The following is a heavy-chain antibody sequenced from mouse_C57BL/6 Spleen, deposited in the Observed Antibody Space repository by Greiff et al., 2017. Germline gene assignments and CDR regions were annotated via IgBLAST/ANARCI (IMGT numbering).Heavy chain of an antibody. CDR2: ISDGGSYT. CDR1: GFTFSSYA. V-gene: IGHV5-4*01. J-gene: IGHJ4*01. D-gene: IGHD2-5*01. Sequence: EVQRVESGGGLVKPGGSLKLSCAASGFTFSSYAMSWVRQTPEKRLEWVATISDGGSYTYYPDTVKGRFTISRDNAKNNLYLQMSHLKSEDTAMYYCARESYTNYGGAMDYWGQGTSVTVSA. CDR3: ARESYTNYGGAMDY.